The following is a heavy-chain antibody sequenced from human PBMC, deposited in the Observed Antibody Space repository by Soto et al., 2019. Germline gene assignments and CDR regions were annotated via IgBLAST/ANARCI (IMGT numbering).Heavy chain of an antibody. D-gene: IGHD6-6*01. CDR3: AKDGGFSSSPSYFHY. Sequence: VQLVESGGGLVQPGGSLRLSCAASGFTFSSYAMSWVRQAPGEGLEWVSTISGSGGSTYYADSVKGRFTISRDNSKNTLYLQLNSLRADDTAVYYCAKDGGFSSSPSYFHYWGRGTLVTVSS. CDR1: GFTFSSYA. J-gene: IGHJ4*02. CDR2: ISGSGGST. V-gene: IGHV3-23*04.